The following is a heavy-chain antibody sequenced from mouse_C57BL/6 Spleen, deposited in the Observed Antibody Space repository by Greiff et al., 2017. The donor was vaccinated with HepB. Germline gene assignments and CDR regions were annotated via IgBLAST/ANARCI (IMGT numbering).Heavy chain of an antibody. CDR2: IYPGSGST. D-gene: IGHD1-1*01. CDR1: GYTFTSYW. V-gene: IGHV1-55*01. CDR3: ARSRLTTVVGYFDV. J-gene: IGHJ1*03. Sequence: QVQLQQPGAELVKPGASVKMSCKASGYTFTSYWITWVKQRPGQGLEWIGDIYPGSGSTNYNEKFKSKATLTVDTSSSTAYMQLISLTSEDSAVYYCARSRLTTVVGYFDVWGTGTTVTVSS.